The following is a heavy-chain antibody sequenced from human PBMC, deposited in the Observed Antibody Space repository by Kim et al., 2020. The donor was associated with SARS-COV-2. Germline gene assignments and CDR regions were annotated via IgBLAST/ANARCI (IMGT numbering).Heavy chain of an antibody. D-gene: IGHD6-13*01. CDR1: GYTFTSYA. CDR3: ARDNWAAAGTSVPPSFDY. J-gene: IGHJ4*02. V-gene: IGHV7-4-1*02. CDR2: INTNTGNP. Sequence: ASVKVSCKASGYTFTSYAINWVRQAPGQGLEWMGWINTNTGNPTYAQGFTGRFVFSLDTSVSTAYLQISSLKAEDTAVYYCARDNWAAAGTSVPPSFDYWGQGTLVTVSS.